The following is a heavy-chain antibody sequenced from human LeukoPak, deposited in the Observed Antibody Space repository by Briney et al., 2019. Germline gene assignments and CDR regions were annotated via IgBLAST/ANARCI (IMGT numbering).Heavy chain of an antibody. V-gene: IGHV3-49*04. D-gene: IGHD3-10*01. CDR3: TRDRYGSGSYPPDY. Sequence: GGSLRLSCTASGFTFGDYAMSWVRQAPGKGVEWVGFIRRQAYCGTKEYSASAKGRFTISRDDSKSIAYLQMNSLKTADTAVYYCTRDRYGSGSYPPDYWGQGTLVTVSS. CDR2: IRRQAYCGTK. CDR1: GFTFGDYA. J-gene: IGHJ4*02.